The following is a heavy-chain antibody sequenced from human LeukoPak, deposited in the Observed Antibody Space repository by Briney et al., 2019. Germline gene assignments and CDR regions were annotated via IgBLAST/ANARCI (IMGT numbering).Heavy chain of an antibody. V-gene: IGHV3-48*03. D-gene: IGHD3-22*01. CDR2: IGKSGSRQ. CDR3: AKDIGYYYDSSGYRN. CDR1: GFTSGNYE. J-gene: IGHJ4*02. Sequence: PGGSLRLSCAASGFTSGNYEMNWVRQSPRKGLEWLSYIGKSGSRQFYADSVKGRFTISRDNSKNTLYLQMNSLRAEDTAVYYCAKDIGYYYDSSGYRNWGQGTLVTVSS.